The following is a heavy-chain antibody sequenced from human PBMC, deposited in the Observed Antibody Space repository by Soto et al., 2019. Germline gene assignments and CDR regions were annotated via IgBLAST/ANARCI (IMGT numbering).Heavy chain of an antibody. CDR2: VFDSGST. CDR1: GASISGHF. J-gene: IGHJ6*02. CDR3: AINADV. Sequence: QVQLQESGPGLVKPSETLSLTCTVSGASISGHFWSWIRQPPGQGLEWIAYVFDSGSTYNPSLKRRVTISVDTSKSQLSLELRSVIAADSAIYYCAINADVWGQGTTVTVSS. V-gene: IGHV4-59*08.